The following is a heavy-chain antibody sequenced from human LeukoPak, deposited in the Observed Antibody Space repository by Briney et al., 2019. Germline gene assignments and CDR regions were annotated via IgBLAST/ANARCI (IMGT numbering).Heavy chain of an antibody. CDR3: AKARWDSSSWAVYSYMDV. CDR2: ISGSGGST. CDR1: GFSFSTYA. J-gene: IGHJ6*03. Sequence: GGSLRLSCAASGFSFSTYAMSWVRQAPGKGLEWVSTISGSGGSTYYADSVKGRFTISRDNSKNTLYLQMNSLRAEDTAVYYCAKARWDSSSWAVYSYMDVWGKGTTVTVSS. D-gene: IGHD6-13*01. V-gene: IGHV3-23*01.